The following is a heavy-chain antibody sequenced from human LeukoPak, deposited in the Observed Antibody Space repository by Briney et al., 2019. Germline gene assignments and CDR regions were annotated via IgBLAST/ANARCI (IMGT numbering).Heavy chain of an antibody. V-gene: IGHV4-39*01. D-gene: IGHD4-23*01. CDR2: IYYSGTT. CDR3: ARYAVTRGYSFDY. Sequence: SETLSLTCTVSGGSISSSSYYWGWVRQPPGKGPEWIGTIYYSGTTYYNPSLKSRVTVSVDTSKNQFSLRLSSVTAAHTAVYFCARYAVTRGYSFDYWGQGTLVTVSS. CDR1: GGSISSSSYY. J-gene: IGHJ4*02.